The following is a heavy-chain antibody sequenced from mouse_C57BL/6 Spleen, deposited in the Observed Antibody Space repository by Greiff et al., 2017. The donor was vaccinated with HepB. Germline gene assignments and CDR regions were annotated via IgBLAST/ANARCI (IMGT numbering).Heavy chain of an antibody. CDR3: ARRGCGSRITTVGYYAMDY. CDR2: IYPGSGST. V-gene: IGHV1-55*01. D-gene: IGHD2-4*01. CDR1: GYTFTSYW. J-gene: IGHJ4*01. Sequence: QVQLQHPGAELVKPGASVKMSCKASGYTFTSYWITWVKQRPGQGLEWIGDIYPGSGSTNYNEKFKSKATLTVDTSSSTAYMQLSSLTSADSAVYYWARRGCGSRITTVGYYAMDYWGQGTSVTVSS.